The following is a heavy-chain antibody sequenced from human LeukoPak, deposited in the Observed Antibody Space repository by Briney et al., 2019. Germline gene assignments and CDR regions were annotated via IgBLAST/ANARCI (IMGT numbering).Heavy chain of an antibody. Sequence: PGGSLRLSCAASGFTFSSYGLSWVRQAPGKGLERVSAISGSGGSTYYADSVKGRFTISRDNSKNTLYLQMNSLRAEDTAVYYCAKAGNGSGSYYVYYYYLDVWGKGTTVTISS. J-gene: IGHJ6*03. CDR1: GFTFSSYG. CDR3: AKAGNGSGSYYVYYYYLDV. CDR2: ISGSGGST. D-gene: IGHD3-10*01. V-gene: IGHV3-23*01.